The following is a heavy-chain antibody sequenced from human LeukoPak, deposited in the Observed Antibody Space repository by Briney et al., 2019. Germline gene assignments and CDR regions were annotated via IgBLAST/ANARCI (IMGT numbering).Heavy chain of an antibody. Sequence: SETLSLTCTVSSGPISNYYWSWIREPPGRGLEWIGYVYYSGSTNYNPSLKSRVTISVDTSKNQFSLKLSSVTAADTAVYYCARSRGYSGYAYDAFDIWGQGTMVTVSS. J-gene: IGHJ3*02. D-gene: IGHD5-12*01. CDR2: VYYSGST. CDR1: SGPISNYY. CDR3: ARSRGYSGYAYDAFDI. V-gene: IGHV4-59*01.